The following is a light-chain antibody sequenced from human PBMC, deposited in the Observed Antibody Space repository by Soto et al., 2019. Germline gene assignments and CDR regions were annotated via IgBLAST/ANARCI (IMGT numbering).Light chain of an antibody. Sequence: DIQMTQSPSSLSASLGDRVTITCRASQGIGVYLAWYQQKPGKVPRLLIYAAFALQSVLPSRFGGGGAVPVFTLTINSLQPVDVAAYICQKDISSPLTFGQGTKVEIK. CDR2: AAF. CDR3: QKDISSPLT. J-gene: IGKJ1*01. V-gene: IGKV1-27*01. CDR1: QGIGVY.